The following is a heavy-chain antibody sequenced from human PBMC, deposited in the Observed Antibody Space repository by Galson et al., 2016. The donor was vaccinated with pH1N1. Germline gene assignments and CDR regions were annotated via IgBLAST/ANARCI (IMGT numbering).Heavy chain of an antibody. CDR1: DFTFSSYE. D-gene: IGHD3-10*01. V-gene: IGHV3-48*03. Sequence: SLRLSCAASDFTFSSYEMSWVRQAPGKGLKWVAYISSSGSAIYYADSVEGRFTISRENAGNSLFLQMSSLRAEDTAVYYCARDTSGHAPRPYGAFDIWGQGTMVTVSS. J-gene: IGHJ3*02. CDR2: ISSSGSAI. CDR3: ARDTSGHAPRPYGAFDI.